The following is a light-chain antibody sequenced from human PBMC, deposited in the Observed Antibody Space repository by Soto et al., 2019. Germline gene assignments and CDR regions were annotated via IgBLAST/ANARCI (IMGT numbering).Light chain of an antibody. J-gene: IGKJ4*01. CDR1: QSVFYSSNNKNY. CDR3: QQYYITPLT. V-gene: IGKV4-1*01. CDR2: WAS. Sequence: DIVMSQSPDSLAVSLGERATINCKSSQSVFYSSNNKNYLAWYRQRPGQPPELLIYWASTRESGVPDRFSGSGSGTDLTLTISSLQTEDVAVYYCQQYYITPLTFGGGTKVEIK.